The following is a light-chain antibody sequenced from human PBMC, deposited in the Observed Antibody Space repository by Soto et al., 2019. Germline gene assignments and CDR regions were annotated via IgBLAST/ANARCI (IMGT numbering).Light chain of an antibody. J-gene: IGKJ5*01. Sequence: MKKNPSSLSASVGDRVTITCWTSQTISTYLNWYQHKPGKAPEVLIYAASNLQSGVPSRFSGSGSGTDFTLTISSLQPADSATYDCQQSYRTPITFGQGTRLEIK. V-gene: IGKV1-39*01. CDR1: QTISTY. CDR3: QQSYRTPIT. CDR2: AAS.